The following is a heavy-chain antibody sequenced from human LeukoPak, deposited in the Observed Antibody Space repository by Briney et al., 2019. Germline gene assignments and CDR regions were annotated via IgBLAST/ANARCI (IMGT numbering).Heavy chain of an antibody. V-gene: IGHV3-11*06. D-gene: IGHD3-22*01. CDR1: RFTFSTYW. J-gene: IGHJ4*02. CDR2: ISTSGRYT. Sequence: GGSLRLSCAASRFTFSTYWMHWVRQAPGKGLEWVSYISTSGRYTNYTDSVKGRFTISRDNAKNSLFLQMNSLRAEDTAVYYCARVASITMICDFWGQGTLVTVSS. CDR3: ARVASITMICDF.